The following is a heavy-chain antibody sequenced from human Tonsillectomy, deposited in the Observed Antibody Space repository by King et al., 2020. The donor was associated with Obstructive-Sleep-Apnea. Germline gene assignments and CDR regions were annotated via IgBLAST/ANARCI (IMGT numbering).Heavy chain of an antibody. CDR3: SSLEAAAALGAFDI. V-gene: IGHV4-39*01. CDR2: MYHSGST. Sequence: QLQESGPGLVKPSETLSLTCTVSGGPISSSSYYWGWIRQPPGQGLEWIGNMYHSGSTYFNPSLKSRVTISVDTSKNQFSLKLSSVTAADTAVYYCSSLEAAAALGAFDIWGQGTMVTVSS. D-gene: IGHD6-13*01. J-gene: IGHJ3*02. CDR1: GGPISSSSYY.